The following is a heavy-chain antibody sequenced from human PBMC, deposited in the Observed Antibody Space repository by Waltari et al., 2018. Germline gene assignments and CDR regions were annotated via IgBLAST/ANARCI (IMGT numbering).Heavy chain of an antibody. D-gene: IGHD3-16*02. CDR2: IYSGGST. V-gene: IGHV3-53*01. J-gene: IGHJ4*02. Sequence: EVQLVESGGGLIQPGGSLRLSCAASGFTVSSNYMSWVRQAPGKGLEWVSVIYSGGSTYYADSVKGRFTISRDKSKNTLYLQMNSLRAEDTAVYYCARAYYDYVWGSYQSYYFDYWGQGTLVTVSS. CDR1: GFTVSSNY. CDR3: ARAYYDYVWGSYQSYYFDY.